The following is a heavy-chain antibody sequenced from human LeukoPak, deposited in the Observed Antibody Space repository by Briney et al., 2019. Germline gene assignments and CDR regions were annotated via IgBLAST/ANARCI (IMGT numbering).Heavy chain of an antibody. Sequence: SETLSLTCSVSGYSISSGYYWGWIRQPPGKGLQWLGSIYQSGSTSYNPSLKSRVTISVDTSKNQFSLKLSSVTAADTAVYYCARWVGSSSWSRYLDYWGQGTLVTVSS. V-gene: IGHV4-38-2*02. D-gene: IGHD6-13*01. CDR2: IYQSGST. CDR1: GYSISSGYY. J-gene: IGHJ4*02. CDR3: ARWVGSSSWSRYLDY.